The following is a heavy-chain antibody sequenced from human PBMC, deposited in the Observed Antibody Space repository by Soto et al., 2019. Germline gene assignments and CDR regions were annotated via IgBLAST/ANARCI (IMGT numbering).Heavy chain of an antibody. Sequence: QVQQQPWGAGLLKPSETLSLTCTVYAGSFSHYYWNWIRQSPGQGLEWIGKIKPGGSSSYNPSLRSRVSISGDMSKNQFSLTLSSVTAADTAVYYCARGGSSDWQVALDIWCQWTLVPVSS. V-gene: IGHV4-34*01. CDR3: ARGGSSDWQVALDI. J-gene: IGHJ3*02. CDR2: IKPGGSS. CDR1: AGSFSHYY. D-gene: IGHD6-19*01.